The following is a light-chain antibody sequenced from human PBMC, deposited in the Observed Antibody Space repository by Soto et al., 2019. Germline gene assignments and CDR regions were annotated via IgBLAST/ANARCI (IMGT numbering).Light chain of an antibody. V-gene: IGKV1-9*01. CDR1: QAIDTY. CDR2: AAS. J-gene: IGKJ5*01. CDR3: QQLNSFPFI. Sequence: DIQLTQSPSFLSASVGDRVTITCRASQAIDTYLAWYQQKPGKAPKLLIYAASLLQIGVPSRFSGSESGTEFTLTINSLQPEDFASYYCQQLNSFPFIFGQGTRLEIK.